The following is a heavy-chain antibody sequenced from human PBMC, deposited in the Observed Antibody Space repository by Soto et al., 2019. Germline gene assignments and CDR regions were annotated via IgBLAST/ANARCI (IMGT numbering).Heavy chain of an antibody. V-gene: IGHV5-10-1*01. CDR2: IDPSDPYT. CDR1: LNSFTSYW. D-gene: IGHD3-3*01. J-gene: IGHJ6*02. Sequence: XESLKVSWKCSLNSFTSYWISLVLQMPGKGLEWMGRIDPSDPYTNYSPSFQGHVTISADKSISTAYLQWSSLKASDTAMYYCARLQATTPIFGVVIMKYYGMDVCGQRTTVTVSS. CDR3: ARLQATTPIFGVVIMKYYGMDV.